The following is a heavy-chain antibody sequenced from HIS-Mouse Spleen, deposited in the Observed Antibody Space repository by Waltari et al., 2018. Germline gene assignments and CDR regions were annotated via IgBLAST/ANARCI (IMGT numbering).Heavy chain of an antibody. D-gene: IGHD6-19*01. CDR1: GFTFSSYG. J-gene: IGHJ4*02. CDR3: AKASSGWLDY. Sequence: VQLVESGGVVVQPGRSLRLSCAASGFTFSSYGMHWVRQAPGKGLEWVAVISYDGSNKYYADSVKGRFTISRDNSKNTLYLQMNSLRAEDTAVYYCAKASSGWLDYWGQGTLVTVSS. CDR2: ISYDGSNK. V-gene: IGHV3-30*18.